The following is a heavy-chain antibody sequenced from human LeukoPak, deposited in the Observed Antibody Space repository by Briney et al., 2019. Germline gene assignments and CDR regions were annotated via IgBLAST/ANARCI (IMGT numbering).Heavy chain of an antibody. D-gene: IGHD3/OR15-3a*01. CDR2: IIPIFGTA. CDR3: ARDQFLDDWFDP. J-gene: IGHJ5*02. CDR1: GGTFSIYA. Sequence: SVKVSCKASGGTFSIYAISWVRQAPGQGLEWMGGIIPIFGTANYAQKFQGRVTITADESTSTAYMELSSLRSEDTAVYYCARDQFLDDWFDPWGQGTLVTVSS. V-gene: IGHV1-69*13.